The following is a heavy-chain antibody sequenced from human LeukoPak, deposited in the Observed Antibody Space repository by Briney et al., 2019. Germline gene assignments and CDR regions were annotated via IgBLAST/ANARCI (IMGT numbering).Heavy chain of an antibody. Sequence: GGSLRLSCAASGFTFSSYAMSWVRQAPGKGLEWVSAISGCGGRTYYADSEKGRFTICRDNSKNTLYLQMNSMRAEDTAVYYGARRIYSSHYYYYYMDVWGKGTTVTVSS. CDR3: ARRIYSSHYYYYYMDV. J-gene: IGHJ6*03. CDR1: GFTFSSYA. D-gene: IGHD4-11*01. V-gene: IGHV3-23*01. CDR2: ISGCGGRT.